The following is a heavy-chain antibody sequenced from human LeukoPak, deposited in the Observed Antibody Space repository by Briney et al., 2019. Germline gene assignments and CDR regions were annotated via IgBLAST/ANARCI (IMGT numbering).Heavy chain of an antibody. CDR2: ISSSSSYI. D-gene: IGHD3-16*01. J-gene: IGHJ4*02. CDR1: GFTFSSYS. CDR3: ARGGVMPLAPPDS. Sequence: SGGSLRLSCAASGFTFSSYSMNWVRQAPGKGLEWVSSISSSSSYIYYADSVKGRFTISRDNAKNSLYLQMNSLRAEDTAVYYCARGGVMPLAPPDSWGQGTPVTVSS. V-gene: IGHV3-21*01.